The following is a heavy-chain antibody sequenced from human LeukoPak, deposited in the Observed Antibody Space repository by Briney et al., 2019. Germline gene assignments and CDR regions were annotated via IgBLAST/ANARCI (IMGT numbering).Heavy chain of an antibody. Sequence: SETPSLTCTVSGGSISSYYWSWIRQPPGKGLEWIGYIYYSGSTNYNPSLKSRVTISVATSKNQFSLKLSSVTAADTAVYYCARVGTSAAGTSAYYHYGMDVWGQGTTVTVSS. D-gene: IGHD6-13*01. J-gene: IGHJ6*02. CDR3: ARVGTSAAGTSAYYHYGMDV. CDR1: GGSISSYY. CDR2: IYYSGST. V-gene: IGHV4-59*01.